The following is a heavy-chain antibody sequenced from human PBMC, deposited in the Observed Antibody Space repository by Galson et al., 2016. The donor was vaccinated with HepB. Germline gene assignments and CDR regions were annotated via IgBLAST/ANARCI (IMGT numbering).Heavy chain of an antibody. Sequence: SLRLSCAASGFTFSSYAIYWVRQAPGKGLEWVSAISGGGINTYYADSVRGRFTISRDISKNTVYLQLNSLRVEDTAIYFCAKDRQFSSGWSSFDSWGQGSLVTVSS. CDR2: ISGGGINT. CDR1: GFTFSSYA. D-gene: IGHD6-19*01. CDR3: AKDRQFSSGWSSFDS. V-gene: IGHV3-23*01. J-gene: IGHJ4*02.